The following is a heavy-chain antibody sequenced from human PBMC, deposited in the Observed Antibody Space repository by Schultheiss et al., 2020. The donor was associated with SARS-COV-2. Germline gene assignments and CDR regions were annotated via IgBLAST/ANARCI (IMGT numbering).Heavy chain of an antibody. CDR2: IYHSGST. J-gene: IGHJ4*02. V-gene: IGHV4-38-2*02. Sequence: SETLSLTCAVSGYSISSGYYWGWIRQPPGKGLEWIGSIYHSGSTYYNPSLKSRVTISVDTSKNQFSLKLSSVTAADTAVYYCARDALVGATDGGHFDYWGQGTLVTVSS. CDR1: GYSISSGYY. D-gene: IGHD1-26*01. CDR3: ARDALVGATDGGHFDY.